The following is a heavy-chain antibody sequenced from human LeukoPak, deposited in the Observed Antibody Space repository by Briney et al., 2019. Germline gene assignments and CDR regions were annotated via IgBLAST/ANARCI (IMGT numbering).Heavy chain of an antibody. D-gene: IGHD4-17*01. CDR2: INHSGST. V-gene: IGHV4-34*01. CDR1: GGSFCGYY. CDR3: ARSVHGDFDY. Sequence: SETLSLTCAVYGGSFCGYYWSWIRQPPGKGLEWIGEINHSGSTNYNPSLKSRVTISEDTSKNQFSLKLSSVTAADTAVYSCARSVHGDFDYWGQGILVTVSS. J-gene: IGHJ4*02.